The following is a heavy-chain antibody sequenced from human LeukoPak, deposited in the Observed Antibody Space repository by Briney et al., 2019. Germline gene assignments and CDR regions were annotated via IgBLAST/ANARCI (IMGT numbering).Heavy chain of an antibody. J-gene: IGHJ3*02. CDR3: ATVSLTGTDAFDI. Sequence: ASVKVSCKVSGCTLTELSMHWVRQAPGKGLEWMGGFDPEDGETIYAQKFQGRVTMTEDTSTDTAYMELSSLRSEDTAVYYCATVSLTGTDAFDIWGQGTMVTVSS. CDR2: FDPEDGET. CDR1: GCTLTELS. V-gene: IGHV1-24*01. D-gene: IGHD3-9*01.